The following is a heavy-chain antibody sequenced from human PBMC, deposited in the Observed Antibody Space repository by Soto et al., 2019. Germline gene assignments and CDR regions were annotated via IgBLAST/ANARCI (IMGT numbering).Heavy chain of an antibody. CDR3: SRSTPGLRYYYSGMDV. D-gene: IGHD2-15*01. CDR1: GFTFSSYG. CDR2: IWYDGDIK. V-gene: IGHV3-33*01. Sequence: PVGSLRLSCAASGFTFSSYGMHWVRQAPGKGLEWVAVIWYDGDIKYYTDSVEGRFTTSRDNSKNTLYLQMNSLRAEDTAVYYCSRSTPGLRYYYSGMDVWGQGTTVTVSS. J-gene: IGHJ6*02.